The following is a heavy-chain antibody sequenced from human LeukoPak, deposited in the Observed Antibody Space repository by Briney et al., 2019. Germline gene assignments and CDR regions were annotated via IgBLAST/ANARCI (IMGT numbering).Heavy chain of an antibody. CDR1: GFTFGDYA. J-gene: IGHJ4*02. CDR2: IRSEAFGGTT. V-gene: IGHV3-49*03. Sequence: PGGSLRLSCTASGFTFGDYAMSWFRQAPGKGLEWVGFIRSEAFGGTTEYAASVKGRFTISRDDSKSIAYLQMNSLKTEDTAVYYCSRDAYMLGKYWGQGTLATVSS. CDR3: SRDAYMLGKY. D-gene: IGHD3-10*02.